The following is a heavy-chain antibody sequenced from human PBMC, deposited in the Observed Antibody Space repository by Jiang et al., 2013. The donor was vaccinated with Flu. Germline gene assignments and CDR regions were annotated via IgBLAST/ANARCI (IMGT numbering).Heavy chain of an antibody. V-gene: IGHV4-39*01. CDR2: IYHSGTT. D-gene: IGHD3-10*01. Sequence: LLKPSETLSLTCTVSGGSISSNDFWWAWIRQPPGKGPEWIGSIYHSGTTYHNPSLKSRLALSVDTSKNKFSLRLTSVTAADTAMYYCARRHYFGSVPFDYWGQGTLVTVSS. CDR3: ARRHYFGSVPFDY. CDR1: GGSISSNDFW. J-gene: IGHJ4*02.